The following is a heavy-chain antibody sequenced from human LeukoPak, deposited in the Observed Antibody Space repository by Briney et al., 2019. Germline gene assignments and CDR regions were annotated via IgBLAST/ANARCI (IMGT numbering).Heavy chain of an antibody. CDR2: IYHSGST. Sequence: SETLSLTCTVSGYSISSGYYWGWTRQPPGKGLEWIGSIYHSGSTYYNPSLKSRVTISVDTSKNQFSLELTSVTAADTADYYCARDRGYCDNGSCGDFDSWGQGIQVTVSS. V-gene: IGHV4-38-2*02. CDR3: ARDRGYCDNGSCGDFDS. J-gene: IGHJ4*02. D-gene: IGHD2-15*01. CDR1: GYSISSGYY.